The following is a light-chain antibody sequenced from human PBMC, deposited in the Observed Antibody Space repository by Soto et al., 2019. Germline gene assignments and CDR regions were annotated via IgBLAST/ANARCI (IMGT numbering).Light chain of an antibody. CDR1: QSVSSN. Sequence: EIVMPQSPATLSVSPGERATLSCRASQSVSSNLAWYQQKPGQAPRLLIYGASNRATGIPDRFSGSGSGTDFTLTISRLEPEDFAVYYCQQYGSSGTFGQGTKVDNK. CDR3: QQYGSSGT. CDR2: GAS. J-gene: IGKJ1*01. V-gene: IGKV3-20*01.